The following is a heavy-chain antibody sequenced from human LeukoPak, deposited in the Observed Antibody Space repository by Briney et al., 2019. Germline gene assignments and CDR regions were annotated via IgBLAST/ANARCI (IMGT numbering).Heavy chain of an antibody. CDR2: INGDGGWT. CDR1: GNYW. D-gene: IGHD2-2*01. J-gene: IGHJ4*02. V-gene: IGHV3-74*01. CDR3: VSFYETY. Sequence: GGSLRLSCAASGNYWMHWVRQAPGKGLVWVSHINGDGGWTSYADSVKGRFTISKDNAKNTVYLQMNNLRAEDTAVYYCVSFYETYWGRGTLVTVSS.